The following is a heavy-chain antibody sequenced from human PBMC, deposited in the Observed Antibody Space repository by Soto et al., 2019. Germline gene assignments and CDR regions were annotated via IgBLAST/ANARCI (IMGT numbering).Heavy chain of an antibody. CDR1: GFTVSSNY. CDR2: IYSGGST. J-gene: IGHJ6*02. CDR3: ARSPIAAAGTPDYYYGMDV. Sequence: EVQLVETGGGLIQPGGSLRLSCAASGFTVSSNYMSWVRQAPGKGLEWVSVIYSGGSTYYADSVKGRFTISRDNSKNTLYLQMNSLRAEDMAVYYCARSPIAAAGTPDYYYGMDVWGQGTTVTVSS. V-gene: IGHV3-53*02. D-gene: IGHD6-13*01.